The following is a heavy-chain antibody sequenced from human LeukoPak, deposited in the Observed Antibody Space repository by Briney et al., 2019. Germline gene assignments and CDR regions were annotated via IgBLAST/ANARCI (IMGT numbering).Heavy chain of an antibody. CDR1: GGTFSSYA. CDR3: ARITGYSSGWYGDYFDY. Sequence: GASVKVSCKASGGTFSSYAISWVRQAPGQGLEWMGWINPNSGGTNYAQKFQGRVTMTRDTSISTAYMELSRLRSDDTAVYYCARITGYSSGWYGDYFDYWGQGTLVTVSS. V-gene: IGHV1-2*02. J-gene: IGHJ4*02. CDR2: INPNSGGT. D-gene: IGHD6-19*01.